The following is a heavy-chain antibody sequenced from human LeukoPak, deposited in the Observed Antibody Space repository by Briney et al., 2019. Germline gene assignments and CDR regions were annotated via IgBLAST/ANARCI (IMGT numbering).Heavy chain of an antibody. V-gene: IGHV1-69*04. J-gene: IGHJ5*02. CDR2: IIPILGIA. D-gene: IGHD4-23*01. CDR3: ARETTVVTLNWFDP. CDR1: GGTFSSYA. Sequence: ASVKVSCKASGGTFSSYAISWVRQAPGQGLEWMGRIIPILGIANYAQKFQGRVTITADKSTSTAYMELSSLRSGDTAVYYCARETTVVTLNWFDPWGQGTLVTVSS.